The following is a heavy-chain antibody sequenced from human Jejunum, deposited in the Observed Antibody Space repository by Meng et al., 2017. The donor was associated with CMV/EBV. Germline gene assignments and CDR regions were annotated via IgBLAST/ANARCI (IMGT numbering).Heavy chain of an antibody. CDR3: AKGRSTNWYDAFDI. Sequence: GFTFSSYSMNWVRQAPGKGLEWVSSISSSSSYIYYADSVKGRFTISRDNSKNTVYLQMDSLRAEDTAVYYCAKGRSTNWYDAFDIWGQGTMVTVSS. V-gene: IGHV3-21*04. CDR2: ISSSSSYI. CDR1: GFTFSSYS. D-gene: IGHD1-1*01. J-gene: IGHJ3*02.